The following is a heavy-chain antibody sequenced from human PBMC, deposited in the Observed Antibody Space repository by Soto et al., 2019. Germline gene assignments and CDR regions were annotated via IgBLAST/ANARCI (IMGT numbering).Heavy chain of an antibody. V-gene: IGHV3-43*01. J-gene: IGHJ4*02. CDR3: VKYIVIGAAAGTYDY. D-gene: IGHD6-13*01. CDR1: GFTFDDYT. Sequence: PGGSLRLSCAASGFTFDDYTMHWVRQAPGKGLEWVSLISWDGGSTYYADSVKGRFTISRDNSKNSLYLQMNSLRTEDTAFYYCVKYIVIGAAAGTYDYWGQGTLVTVSS. CDR2: ISWDGGST.